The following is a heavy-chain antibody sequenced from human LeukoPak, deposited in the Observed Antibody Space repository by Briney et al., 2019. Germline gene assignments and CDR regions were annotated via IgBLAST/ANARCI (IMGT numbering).Heavy chain of an antibody. CDR1: GYTFTGYY. CDR2: INPNSGGT. J-gene: IGHJ4*02. CDR3: ARTIAGATRHDY. Sequence: ASVNVSCKASGYTFTGYYMHWVRQAPGQGLEWMGRINPNSGGTNYAQKFQGRVTMTRDTSISTAYMELSRLRSDDTAVYYCARTIAGATRHDYWGQGTLVTVSS. V-gene: IGHV1-2*06. D-gene: IGHD1-26*01.